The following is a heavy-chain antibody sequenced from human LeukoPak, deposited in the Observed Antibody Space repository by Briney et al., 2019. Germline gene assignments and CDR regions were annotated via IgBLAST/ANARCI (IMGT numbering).Heavy chain of an antibody. CDR1: GYIYTSFG. CDR3: ARDEGWEVPYHFDY. J-gene: IGHJ4*01. D-gene: IGHD1-26*01. V-gene: IGHV1-18*01. CDR2: ISGYSGKT. Sequence: ASVKVSCKASGYIYTSFGISWVRQAPGQGLEWVGWISGYSGKTQYAQKIEDRLTMTTNTSTGTAYMELRSLRSDDTAVYYCARDEGWEVPYHFDYWGQGTLITVSS.